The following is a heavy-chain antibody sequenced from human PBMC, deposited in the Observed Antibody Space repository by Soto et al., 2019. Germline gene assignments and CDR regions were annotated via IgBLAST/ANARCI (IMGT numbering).Heavy chain of an antibody. Sequence: PGGSLRLSCAASGFTVSSNYMSWVRQAPGKGLEWVSVIYSGGSTYYADSVKGRFTISRHNSKNTLYLQMNSLRAEDTAVYYCARSFWSGYYDAFDIWGQGTTVTVSS. CDR1: GFTVSSNY. D-gene: IGHD3-3*01. CDR3: ARSFWSGYYDAFDI. J-gene: IGHJ3*02. CDR2: IYSGGST. V-gene: IGHV3-53*04.